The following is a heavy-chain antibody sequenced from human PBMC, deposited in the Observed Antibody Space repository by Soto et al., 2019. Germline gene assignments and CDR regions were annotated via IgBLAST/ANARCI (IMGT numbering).Heavy chain of an antibody. Sequence: QVQLVESGGGVAQPGRSLRLSCAASGFTFSDYGMHWVRQAPGKGLEWVAAIWSDGSSEYYADSVKGRFTISRDNSKDTLFLQMSSLRADDTAVYFCASGHVYYESGWYSDYWGQGTLVTVSS. J-gene: IGHJ4*02. D-gene: IGHD6-19*01. CDR2: IWSDGSSE. V-gene: IGHV3-33*01. CDR3: ASGHVYYESGWYSDY. CDR1: GFTFSDYG.